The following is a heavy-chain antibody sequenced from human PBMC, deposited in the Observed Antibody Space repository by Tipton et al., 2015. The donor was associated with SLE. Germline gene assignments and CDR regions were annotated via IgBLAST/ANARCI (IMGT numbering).Heavy chain of an antibody. J-gene: IGHJ4*02. CDR3: ARAGGRRTMRVVPKDGYDSDY. Sequence: SLRLSCAVSGGSISSSNWWSWVRQPPGKGLEWIGEIYHSGSTNYNPSLKSRVTISVDKSKNTLYLQMNGLRAEDTAVYYCARAGGRRTMRVVPKDGYDSDYWGQGTQVSVSS. CDR1: GGSISSSNW. V-gene: IGHV4-4*02. CDR2: IYHSGST. D-gene: IGHD3-22*01.